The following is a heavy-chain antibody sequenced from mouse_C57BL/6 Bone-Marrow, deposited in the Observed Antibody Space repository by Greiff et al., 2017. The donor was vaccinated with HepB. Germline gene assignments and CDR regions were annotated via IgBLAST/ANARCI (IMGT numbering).Heavy chain of an antibody. CDR1: GYTFTSYG. J-gene: IGHJ3*01. Sequence: VKLVESGAELARPGASVKLSCKASGYTFTSYGISWVKQRTGQGLEWIGEIYPRSGNTYYNEKFKGKATLTADKSSSTAYMELRSLTSEDSAVYFCARRENWDGAYWGQGTLVTVSA. CDR3: ARRENWDGAY. CDR2: IYPRSGNT. V-gene: IGHV1-81*01. D-gene: IGHD4-1*01.